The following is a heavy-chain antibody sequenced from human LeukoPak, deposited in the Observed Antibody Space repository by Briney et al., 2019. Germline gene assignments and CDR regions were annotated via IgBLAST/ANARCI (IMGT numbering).Heavy chain of an antibody. CDR3: AKDQNSSSSAMTFDS. V-gene: IGHV3-30*02. J-gene: IGHJ4*02. CDR1: GFTFSSYG. D-gene: IGHD6-6*01. CDR2: IRYDGTNK. Sequence: GGSLRLSCAASGFTFSSYGMHWVRQAPGKGLEWVAFIRYDGTNKYYADSVKGRFTISKDNSENTLYLQMNSLSTDDTAMYYCAKDQNSSSSAMTFDSWGQGTLVTVSS.